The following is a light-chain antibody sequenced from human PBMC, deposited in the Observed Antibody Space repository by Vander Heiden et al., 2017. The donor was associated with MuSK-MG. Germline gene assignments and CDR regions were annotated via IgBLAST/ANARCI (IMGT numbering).Light chain of an antibody. CDR2: DAS. Sequence: DIQMTQCPSSLSASVGDRVTITCQASQDISNYLNWYQQKPGKAPKLLIYDASNLETGVPSRFSGSGSGTDFTFTISSLQPEDFATYYCQQDYNLPLTFGRGTKVEIK. CDR1: QDISNY. CDR3: QQDYNLPLT. V-gene: IGKV1-33*01. J-gene: IGKJ4*01.